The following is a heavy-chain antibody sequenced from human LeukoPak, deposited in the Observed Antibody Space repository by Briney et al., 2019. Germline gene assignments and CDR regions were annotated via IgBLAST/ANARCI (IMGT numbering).Heavy chain of an antibody. J-gene: IGHJ5*02. Sequence: GGSLRLSCAASGFTFSSYWMHWVRQAPGKGLVWVSRINSDGSSTSYADSVKGRFTNSRDNAKNTLYLQMNGLRAEDTAVYYCAREHYSNYNWFDPWGQGTLVTVSS. CDR2: INSDGSST. D-gene: IGHD4-11*01. V-gene: IGHV3-74*01. CDR3: AREHYSNYNWFDP. CDR1: GFTFSSYW.